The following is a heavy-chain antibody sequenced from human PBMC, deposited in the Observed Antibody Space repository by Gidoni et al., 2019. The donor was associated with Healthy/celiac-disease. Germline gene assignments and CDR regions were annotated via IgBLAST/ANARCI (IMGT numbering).Heavy chain of an antibody. CDR2: INPTGRST. J-gene: IGHJ6*04. D-gene: IGHD6-25*01. Sequence: QVQLVPAGAEVTNPGASVTLSSKASRSTFTRHYMPWVRPAHEQGLEWMGIINPTGRSTAYAKKFPGRVTLTRETSTRTVNMERSSVRCEDTAGYYCARGWGPSGGTLYYCCDGMDVWGKGTTGTVSS. CDR1: RSTFTRHY. V-gene: IGHV1-46*01. CDR3: ARGWGPSGGTLYYCCDGMDV.